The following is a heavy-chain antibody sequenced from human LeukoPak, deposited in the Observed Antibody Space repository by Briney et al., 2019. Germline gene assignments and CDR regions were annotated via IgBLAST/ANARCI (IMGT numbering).Heavy chain of an antibody. CDR1: GFTFSSYG. CDR2: ISSNGGST. CDR3: VKAQGFFDS. J-gene: IGHJ4*02. V-gene: IGHV3-64D*09. Sequence: GGSLRLSCSASGFTFSSYGMHWVRQAPGKGLEYVAAISSNGGSTNYADSVKGRFTISRDNPKNTLDPQMSSLRAEDTAVYYCVKAQGFFDSWGQGTLVTVSS.